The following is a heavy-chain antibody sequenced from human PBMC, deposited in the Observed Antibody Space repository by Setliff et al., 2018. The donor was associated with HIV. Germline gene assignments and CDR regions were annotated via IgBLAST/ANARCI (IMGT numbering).Heavy chain of an antibody. CDR3: AREHSTTWPYFDF. J-gene: IGHJ4*02. V-gene: IGHV1-3*01. CDR1: GYTFTSYA. Sequence: ASVKVSCKASGYTFTSYAIHWVRQAPGQSLEWMGCINGGKGDTKYPQRFQGRVTITRDTSTSTAYMELRSLRSDDTAVYFCAREHSTTWPYFDFWGQGTLVTVSS. CDR2: INGGKGDT. D-gene: IGHD6-13*01.